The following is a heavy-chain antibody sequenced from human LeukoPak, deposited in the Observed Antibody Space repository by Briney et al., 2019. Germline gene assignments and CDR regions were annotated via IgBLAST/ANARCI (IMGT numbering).Heavy chain of an antibody. CDR2: ISSSGSTI. CDR3: ARSVRNWYYDTWFDT. CDR1: GFTLSSYE. D-gene: IGHD3-3*01. J-gene: IGHJ5*02. Sequence: GGSLRLSCAASGFTLSSYEMNWVLQAPGKGLEWISYISSSGSTINYADSVKGRFTISRDNAKKSLYLQMNSLRAEDTAVYYCARSVRNWYYDTWFDTWGQGTLVTVSS. V-gene: IGHV3-48*03.